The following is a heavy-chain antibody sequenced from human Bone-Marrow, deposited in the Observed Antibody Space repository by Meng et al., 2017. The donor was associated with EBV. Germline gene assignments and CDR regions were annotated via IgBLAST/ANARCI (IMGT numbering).Heavy chain of an antibody. CDR3: ARRLRYNNWLFDF. D-gene: IGHD3-9*01. J-gene: IGHJ4*02. CDR2: IHWDDEK. CDR1: GGSISSSSYS. V-gene: IGHV2-5*02. Sequence: QESGPGLVKPSETLSLTYTVSGGSISSSSYSWGWIRQPPGKALEWLALIHWDDEKRYSPSLESRLTITKDTSKNEVVLTMTNMDPVDTATYYCARRLRYNNWLFDFWGPGTLVTVSS.